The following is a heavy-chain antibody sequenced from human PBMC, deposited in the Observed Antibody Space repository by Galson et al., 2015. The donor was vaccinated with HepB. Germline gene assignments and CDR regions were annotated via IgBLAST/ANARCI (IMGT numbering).Heavy chain of an antibody. CDR2: IDWDDAK. CDR1: GFSLSTSGLC. D-gene: IGHD6-13*01. V-gene: IGHV2-70*11. CDR3: ARMSRGRIAAAGPHPPPFDY. Sequence: PALVKPTQTLTLTCTFSGFSLSTSGLCVSWIRQPPGQALEWLARIDWDDAKYSSTSLKTRLTISKDNSKNQVVLTMTNVDPVDTATYYWARMSRGRIAAAGPHPPPFDYWGQGTLVTVSS. J-gene: IGHJ4*02.